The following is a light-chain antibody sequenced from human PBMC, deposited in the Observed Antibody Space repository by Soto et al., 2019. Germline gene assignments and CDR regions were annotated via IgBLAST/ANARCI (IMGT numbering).Light chain of an antibody. J-gene: IGKJ1*01. CDR1: QSVSSN. CDR2: GAS. Sequence: EIVMTQSPATLSVSPGERATLSCRASQSVSSNLAWYQQKPGQAPRLLMYGASTRATGIPARFSGSGSGTEFTLTISSLQSEDFPVYYCQQYNNWPPWTFGQGTKVEIK. V-gene: IGKV3-15*01. CDR3: QQYNNWPPWT.